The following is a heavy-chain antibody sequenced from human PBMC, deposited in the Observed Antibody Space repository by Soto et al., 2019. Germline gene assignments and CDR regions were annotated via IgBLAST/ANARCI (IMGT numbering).Heavy chain of an antibody. CDR1: GFTFTSYT. Sequence: EVQLVESGGGLVKPGGPLRLSCAASGFTFTSYTMNWVRQASGKGLEWVSSISSSSDYIYYADSMKGRVTISRDNAKNSLFLDMNSLTGEDTAVYYCARARVYATGPLDFWGQGTLVTVSS. D-gene: IGHD6-13*01. V-gene: IGHV3-21*02. CDR3: ARARVYATGPLDF. J-gene: IGHJ4*02. CDR2: ISSSSDYI.